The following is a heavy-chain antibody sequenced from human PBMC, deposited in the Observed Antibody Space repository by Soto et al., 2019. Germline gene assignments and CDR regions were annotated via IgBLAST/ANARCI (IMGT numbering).Heavy chain of an antibody. D-gene: IGHD3-22*01. Sequence: SVKVSCKTSGGTFGGYAISWVRQAPGQGLEWMGGIIPIFSTPNYAQKFQGRVTITADESTSTAYMELSSLRSEDTAVYYCARPIQFFFDTSAHPALFDFWGQGSLVPVSS. CDR3: ARPIQFFFDTSAHPALFDF. CDR1: GGTFGGYA. CDR2: IIPIFSTP. V-gene: IGHV1-69*13. J-gene: IGHJ5*01.